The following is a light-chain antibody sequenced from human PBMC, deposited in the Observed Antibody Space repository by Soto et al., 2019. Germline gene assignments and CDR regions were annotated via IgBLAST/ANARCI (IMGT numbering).Light chain of an antibody. V-gene: IGLV2-14*01. CDR2: VVF. CDR3: SSYTTNNAHV. Sequence: QSALTQPASVPASPGQSISISCTGTSNDIGAFDYVSWYQQHPGKAPKLILFVVFNRPSGVSTRFSGSKSGSTASLTISGLQAEDEADYFCSSYTTNNAHVFGGGTKLTVL. CDR1: SNDIGAFDY. J-gene: IGLJ2*01.